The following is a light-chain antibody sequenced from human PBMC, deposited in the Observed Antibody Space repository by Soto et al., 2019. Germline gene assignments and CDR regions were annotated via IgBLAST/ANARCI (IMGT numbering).Light chain of an antibody. CDR3: QQYGSSPWT. V-gene: IGKV3-20*01. CDR1: HSVSSSY. CDR2: DAS. Sequence: IVLTQSPGPLSLSPGEGATLSCRASHSVSSSYFAWYQQKPGQAPRLLIYDASSRATGVPDRFSGSGSGTDFTLTISRLQPEDFAVYYCQQYGSSPWTFGQGTKVEIK. J-gene: IGKJ1*01.